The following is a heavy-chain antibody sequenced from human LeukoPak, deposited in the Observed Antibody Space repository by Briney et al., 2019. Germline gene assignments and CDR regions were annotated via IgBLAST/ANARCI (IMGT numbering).Heavy chain of an antibody. V-gene: IGHV3-48*01. CDR1: GFTFSSYS. CDR3: ARDGFYSGSSA. CDR2: ISSSSSTI. Sequence: GGSLRLSCAASGFTFSSYSMNWVRQAPWKGLEWVSYISSSSSTIYYADSVKGRFTISRDNAKNSLYLQMNSLRAEDTAVYYCARDGFYSGSSAWGQGTLVTVSS. D-gene: IGHD1-26*01. J-gene: IGHJ5*02.